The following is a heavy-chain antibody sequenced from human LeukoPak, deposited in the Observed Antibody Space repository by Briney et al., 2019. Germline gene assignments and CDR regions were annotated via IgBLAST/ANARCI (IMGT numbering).Heavy chain of an antibody. Sequence: ASETLSLTCTVSGGSISSSSYYWGWIRQPPGKGLEWIGSIYYSGSTYYNPSLKSRVTISVDTSKNQFSLKLSSVTAADTAVYYCARPVEGLRYSGSYWYYFDYWGQGTLVTVSS. J-gene: IGHJ4*02. CDR1: GGSISSSSYY. CDR3: ARPVEGLRYSGSYWYYFDY. V-gene: IGHV4-39*01. D-gene: IGHD1-26*01. CDR2: IYYSGST.